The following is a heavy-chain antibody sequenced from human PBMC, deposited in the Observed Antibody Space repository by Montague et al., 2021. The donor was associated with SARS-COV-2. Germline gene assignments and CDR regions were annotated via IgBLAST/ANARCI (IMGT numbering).Heavy chain of an antibody. J-gene: IGHJ4*02. CDR1: DGSVISTYPH. CDR3: TRGIDSYKTGY. CDR2: LFHIDTA. V-gene: IGHV4-61*01. D-gene: IGHD6-13*01. Sequence: SETLSLTCTVSDGSVISTYPHWHWVGQSPGRGLEWVGGYLFHIDTADYNASLRSRVTISVDTSKNQFSLKLTSVTAADTAVYYCTRGIDSYKTGYWGQGIQVTVSS.